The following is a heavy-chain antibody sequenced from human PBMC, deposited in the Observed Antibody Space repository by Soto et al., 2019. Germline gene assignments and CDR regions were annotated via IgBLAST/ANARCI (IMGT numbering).Heavy chain of an antibody. Sequence: QVQLQPWGAGLLKPSETLSINCAVYCGSFSGYQLTWIRQTPGKGLEWIGEINDSGNINYNPSLKSRVIILVDTAKKQISLKLSSVTAAETAVYYCARGLILWFGELARRGGYYYYMDAWGKGSTVTVSS. CDR3: ARGLILWFGELARRGGYYYYMDA. CDR1: CGSFSGYQ. D-gene: IGHD3-10*01. V-gene: IGHV4-34*01. J-gene: IGHJ6*03. CDR2: INDSGNI.